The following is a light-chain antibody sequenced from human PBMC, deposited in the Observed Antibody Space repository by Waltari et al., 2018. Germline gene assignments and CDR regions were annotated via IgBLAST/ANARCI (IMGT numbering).Light chain of an antibody. CDR3: QQYNSYSLLT. CDR2: KAS. V-gene: IGKV1-5*03. Sequence: DIQMTQSPSPLSASVGDRFPIPWRASQMISNWVAWYQHKPGKAPKRLIYKASTLESGVPARCRGSGAGTEFTLTISSLQPDDFATYYCQQYNSYSLLTFGGGTKVEIK. CDR1: QMISNW. J-gene: IGKJ4*01.